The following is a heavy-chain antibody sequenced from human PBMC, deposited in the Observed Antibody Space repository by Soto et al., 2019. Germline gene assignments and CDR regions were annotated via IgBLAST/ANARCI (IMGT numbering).Heavy chain of an antibody. CDR1: GFTFSSYG. J-gene: IGHJ6*02. Sequence: GGSLRLSCAASGFTFSSYGMHWVRQAPGKGLEWVAVIWYDGSNKYYADSVKGRFTISRDNSKNTLYLQMNSLRAEDTAVYYCARVGHPVMVYYYGMDVWGQGTTVTVSS. D-gene: IGHD2-8*01. V-gene: IGHV3-33*01. CDR2: IWYDGSNK. CDR3: ARVGHPVMVYYYGMDV.